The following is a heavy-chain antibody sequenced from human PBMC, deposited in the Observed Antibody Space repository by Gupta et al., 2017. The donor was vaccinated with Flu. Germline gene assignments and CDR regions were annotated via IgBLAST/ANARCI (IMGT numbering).Heavy chain of an antibody. D-gene: IGHD2-2*01. V-gene: IGHV3-49*03. CDR3: TRIVVVPAAIPLDV. CDR1: GFTFGDSA. J-gene: IGHJ6*02. Sequence: EVQLVESGGGLVQPGRSLRLSCTASGFTFGDSAMRWFRQAPGKGLEWVGFIRSKAYGGTTEYAASVKGRFTISRDDSKSIAYLQMNSLKTEDTAVYYCTRIVVVPAAIPLDVWGQGTTVTVSS. CDR2: IRSKAYGGTT.